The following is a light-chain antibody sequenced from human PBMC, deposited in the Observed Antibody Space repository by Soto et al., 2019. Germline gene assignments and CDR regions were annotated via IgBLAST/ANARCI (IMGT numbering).Light chain of an antibody. Sequence: QSALTQPSSVSGSPGQSVPISCTGTSSDVVGYNYVSWHQRHPGKPPKVMIYDVSERPSGVPDRFSGSKSGNTASLTISGLQAEDEADYYCGSYAGSPRYVCGTGTKVTVL. CDR1: SSDVVGYNY. J-gene: IGLJ1*01. V-gene: IGLV2-11*01. CDR2: DVS. CDR3: GSYAGSPRYV.